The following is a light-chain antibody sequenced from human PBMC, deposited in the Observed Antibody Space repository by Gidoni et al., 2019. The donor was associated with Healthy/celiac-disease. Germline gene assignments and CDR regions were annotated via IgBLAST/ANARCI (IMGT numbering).Light chain of an antibody. Sequence: NFMLTHPHSVSQSPGKTVTISCTGSSGSIASNYVQWYQQRPGSAPTTVIYEDNQRPSGVPDRFSGSIDSSSNSASLTISGLKTEDEADYYCQSYDSSNQGVFGGGTKLTVL. V-gene: IGLV6-57*02. J-gene: IGLJ3*02. CDR1: SGSIASNY. CDR3: QSYDSSNQGV. CDR2: EDN.